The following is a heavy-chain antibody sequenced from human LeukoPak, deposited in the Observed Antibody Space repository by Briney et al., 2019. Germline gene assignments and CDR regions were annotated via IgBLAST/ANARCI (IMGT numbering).Heavy chain of an antibody. V-gene: IGHV3-23*01. CDR1: GFTFSSYA. Sequence: GGSLRLSCAASGFTFSSYAMSWVRQAPGKGLEWVSAISGSAGSTYYADSVKGRFTISRDNSKNTLYLQMNSLRAEDTAVYYCATPTPTTYYYDSSGYYPSYYFDYWGQGTLVTVSS. CDR3: ATPTPTTYYYDSSGYYPSYYFDY. CDR2: ISGSAGST. J-gene: IGHJ4*02. D-gene: IGHD3-22*01.